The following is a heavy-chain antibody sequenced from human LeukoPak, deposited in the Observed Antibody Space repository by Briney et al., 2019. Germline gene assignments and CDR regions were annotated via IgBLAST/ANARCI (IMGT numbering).Heavy chain of an antibody. CDR1: GGTFSSYA. J-gene: IGHJ4*02. D-gene: IGHD4-17*01. Sequence: GASVTVSCKASGGTFSSYAISWVRQAPGQGLEWMGRIIPILGIANYAQKFQGRVTITADKSTSTAYMELSSLRSEDTAVYYCARDSPYGDYIYYWGQGTLVTVSS. CDR2: IIPILGIA. CDR3: ARDSPYGDYIYY. V-gene: IGHV1-69*04.